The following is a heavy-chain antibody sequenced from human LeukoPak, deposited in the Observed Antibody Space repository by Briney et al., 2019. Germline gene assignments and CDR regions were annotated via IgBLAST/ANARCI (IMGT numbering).Heavy chain of an antibody. D-gene: IGHD2-15*01. V-gene: IGHV5-51*01. CDR1: GYSFTTHW. CDR3: ATYSHQLTRIDS. J-gene: IGHJ4*02. Sequence: GESLKISCKASGYSFTTHWIGWVRQMPGKDLEWMGVIYPGDSDTRYSPSFQGQVTISADKSISTAYLQWSTLTASDTAIYYCATYSHQLTRIDSWGQGTLVTVSS. CDR2: IYPGDSDT.